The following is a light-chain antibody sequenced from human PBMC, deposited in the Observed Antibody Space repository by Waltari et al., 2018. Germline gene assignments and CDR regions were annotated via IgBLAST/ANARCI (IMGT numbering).Light chain of an antibody. Sequence: QSALTQPRSVSGSPGQSVTISCTGTSSDVGGYDYVPWYHHHPGKAPKLLICDVTKRPSGVPDRFSGSKSGNTASLTISGLQAEDEADYYCCSYAGSYTHVVFGGGTKLTVL. J-gene: IGLJ2*01. CDR2: DVT. CDR3: CSYAGSYTHVV. CDR1: SSDVGGYDY. V-gene: IGLV2-11*01.